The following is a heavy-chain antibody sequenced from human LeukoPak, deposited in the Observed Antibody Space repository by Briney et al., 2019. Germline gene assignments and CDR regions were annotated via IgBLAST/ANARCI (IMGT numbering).Heavy chain of an antibody. D-gene: IGHD6-13*01. CDR2: ISSSSSYI. Sequence: GGSLRPSCAASGFTFSSYTMNWVRQAPGKGLEWVSSISSSSSYIYYADSVKGRFTISRDNAKNSLYLQMNSLRAEDTAVYYCARDPGSSSYADYWGQGTLVTVSS. V-gene: IGHV3-21*01. CDR3: ARDPGSSSYADY. CDR1: GFTFSSYT. J-gene: IGHJ4*02.